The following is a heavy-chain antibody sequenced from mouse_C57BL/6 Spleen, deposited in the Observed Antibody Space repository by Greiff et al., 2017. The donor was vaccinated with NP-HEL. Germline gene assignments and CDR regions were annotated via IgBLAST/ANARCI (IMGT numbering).Heavy chain of an antibody. D-gene: IGHD1-1*01. CDR1: GFTFSDYG. Sequence: EVQLVESGGGLVKPGGSLKLSCAASGFTFSDYGMHWVRQAPEKGLEWVAYISSGSSTIYYADTVKGRFTISRDNAKNTLFLQMTSLRSEDTAMYYCARRLYYGSSSYAMDYWGQGTSVTVSS. J-gene: IGHJ4*01. CDR3: ARRLYYGSSSYAMDY. CDR2: ISSGSSTI. V-gene: IGHV5-17*01.